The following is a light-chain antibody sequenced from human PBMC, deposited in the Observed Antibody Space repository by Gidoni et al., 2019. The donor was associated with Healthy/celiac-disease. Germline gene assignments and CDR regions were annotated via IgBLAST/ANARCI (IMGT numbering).Light chain of an antibody. Sequence: IQMTQSPSSLSASVGDRVTLTCRASHSISSYLNWYQQKPGKAPKLLIYAASSLQSGVPSRFSGSGSGTDFTLTISSLQPEDFATYYCQQSYSTLPFTFGPGTKVDIK. J-gene: IGKJ3*01. CDR2: AAS. V-gene: IGKV1-39*01. CDR3: QQSYSTLPFT. CDR1: HSISSY.